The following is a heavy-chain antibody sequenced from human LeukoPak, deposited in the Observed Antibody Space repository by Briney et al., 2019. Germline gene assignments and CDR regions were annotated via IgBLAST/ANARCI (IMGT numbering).Heavy chain of an antibody. D-gene: IGHD6-13*01. CDR1: GGTFTSYA. V-gene: IGHV1-69*04. CDR2: IIPILGIA. CDR3: ARVSSSNDY. Sequence: ASVKVSCKASGGTFTSYAISWVRQAPGQGLEWMGRIIPILGIANYAQKFQGRVTITTDKSTSTAYMELSSLRSEDTAVYYCARVSSSNDYWGQGTLVTVSS. J-gene: IGHJ4*02.